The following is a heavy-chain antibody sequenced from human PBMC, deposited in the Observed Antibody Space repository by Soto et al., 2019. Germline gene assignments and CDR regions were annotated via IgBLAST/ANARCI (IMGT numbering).Heavy chain of an antibody. CDR1: GGTFSSYA. Sequence: QVQLVQSGAEVKKPGSSVKVSCKASGGTFSSYAISWVRQAPGQGLEWMGGIIPIFGTANYAQKFQGRVTITADESTSPANKELSSVGSEDTAVYYCARDPNYDILTGYPGEAFDIWGQGTMVAVSS. D-gene: IGHD3-9*01. V-gene: IGHV1-69*01. CDR2: IIPIFGTA. CDR3: ARDPNYDILTGYPGEAFDI. J-gene: IGHJ3*02.